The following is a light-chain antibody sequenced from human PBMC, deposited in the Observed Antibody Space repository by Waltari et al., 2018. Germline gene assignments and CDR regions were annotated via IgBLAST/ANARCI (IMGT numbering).Light chain of an antibody. V-gene: IGKV3-11*01. CDR2: GAS. CDR3: QQRSNWPGLT. CDR1: HSVSNY. Sequence: EIVLTQSAATLSLSPGNRTILSCRASHSVSNYLAWYQQKPGQPPRLLIYGASNRAAGIPDRFSGSGSGTDFTLTISSLDTEDVAVYFCQQRSNWPGLTFGGGTKVEIK. J-gene: IGKJ4*02.